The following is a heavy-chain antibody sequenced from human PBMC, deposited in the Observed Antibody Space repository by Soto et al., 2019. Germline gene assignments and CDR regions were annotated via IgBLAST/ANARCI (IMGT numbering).Heavy chain of an antibody. D-gene: IGHD2-21*01. Sequence: QVQLVQSGAEVKTPGASVKVSCKASGYTFANYGFTWVRQAPGQGLEWMGWISSRDGSTNYAQKLWGRIPMTTDTTTSTTYMELRSMRSDDTAVYYCARALLHNVVVPDFEYWGQGTLVTVSS. V-gene: IGHV1-18*01. CDR3: ARALLHNVVVPDFEY. CDR2: ISSRDGST. CDR1: GYTFANYG. J-gene: IGHJ4*02.